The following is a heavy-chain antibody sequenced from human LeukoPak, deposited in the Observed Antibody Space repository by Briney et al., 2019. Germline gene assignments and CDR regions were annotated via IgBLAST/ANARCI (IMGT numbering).Heavy chain of an antibody. Sequence: SETLSLTCTVSGVSISSSSYYWGWIRQPPGKGLEWFGSICYSGSTYYNPSLQSRVTISVDTSKHQFSLKLSSVTAADTAVYYCARGGGGSSWYWDWFDPWGQGTLVTVSS. CDR3: ARGGGGSSWYWDWFDP. CDR1: GVSISSSSYY. V-gene: IGHV4-39*07. CDR2: ICYSGST. D-gene: IGHD6-13*01. J-gene: IGHJ5*02.